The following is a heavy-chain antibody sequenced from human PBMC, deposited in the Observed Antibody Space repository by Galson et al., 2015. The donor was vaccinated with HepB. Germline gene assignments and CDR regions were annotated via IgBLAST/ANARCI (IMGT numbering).Heavy chain of an antibody. D-gene: IGHD4-17*01. CDR3: AKGGTTVTTADYFDY. J-gene: IGHJ4*02. CDR1: AFTFSSYG. V-gene: IGHV3-30*18. CDR2: ISYDGNNK. Sequence: SLRLSCAASAFTFSSYGMRCARQAPGKGLEWVAVISYDGNNKYYADSVKGRFTISRDNSKNTLYLQMNSLRAEDTAVYYCAKGGTTVTTADYFDYWGQGTLVTVSS.